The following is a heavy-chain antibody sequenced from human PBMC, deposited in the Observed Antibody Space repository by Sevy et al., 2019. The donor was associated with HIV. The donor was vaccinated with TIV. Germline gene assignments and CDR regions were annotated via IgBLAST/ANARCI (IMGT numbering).Heavy chain of an antibody. CDR2: IKSKTDGGTT. CDR3: TTGEDVYSSSWHPHYYYGMDV. D-gene: IGHD6-13*01. CDR1: GFTFSNAW. J-gene: IGHJ6*02. Sequence: GGSLRLSCAASGFTFSNAWMNWVRQAPGKGLEWVGRIKSKTDGGTTDYAAPVKGRFTISRDVSKNTLYLQMNSLKTEDTAVYYCTTGEDVYSSSWHPHYYYGMDVWGQGTTVTVSS. V-gene: IGHV3-15*07.